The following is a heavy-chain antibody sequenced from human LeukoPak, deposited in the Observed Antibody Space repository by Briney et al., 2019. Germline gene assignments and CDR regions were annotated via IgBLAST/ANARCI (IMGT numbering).Heavy chain of an antibody. CDR3: ARGQQWSFDY. D-gene: IGHD6-19*01. CDR2: IYYSGST. CDR1: GGSISSYY. J-gene: IGHJ4*02. V-gene: IGHV4-59*12. Sequence: SSETLSLTCTVSGGSISSYYWSWIRQPPGKGLEWIGYIYYSGSTNYNPSLKSRVTISVDTSKNQFSLKLSSVTAADTAVYYCARGQQWSFDYWGQGTLITVSS.